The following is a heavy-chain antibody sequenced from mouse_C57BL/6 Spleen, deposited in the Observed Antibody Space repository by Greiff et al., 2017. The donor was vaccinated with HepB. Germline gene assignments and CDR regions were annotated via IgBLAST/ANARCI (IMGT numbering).Heavy chain of an antibody. CDR2: NYPRSGNT. Sequence: QVQLQQSGAELARPGASVKLSCKASGYTFTSYGISWVKQRTGQGLEWIGENYPRSGNTYYNEKFKGKATLTADKSSSTAYMGLRNLTSEDTAVYFCARLSFIATVVEYYFDYWGEGTTLTVSA. CDR3: ARLSFIATVVEYYFDY. D-gene: IGHD1-1*01. J-gene: IGHJ2*01. CDR1: GYTFTSYG. V-gene: IGHV1-81*01.